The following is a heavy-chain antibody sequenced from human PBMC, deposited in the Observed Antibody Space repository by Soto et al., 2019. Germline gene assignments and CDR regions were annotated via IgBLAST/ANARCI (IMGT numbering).Heavy chain of an antibody. CDR3: ASSILYWFDP. V-gene: IGHV4-39*01. CDR2: IYYSGST. CDR1: GGSISSSSYY. Sequence: PSETLSLTCTGSGGSISSSSYYWGWIRQPPGKGLEGIGSIYYSGSTYYNPSLKSRVTISVDTSKNQFSLKLSSVTAADTAVYYCASSILYWFDPWGQGTLVTVSS. D-gene: IGHD2-15*01. J-gene: IGHJ5*02.